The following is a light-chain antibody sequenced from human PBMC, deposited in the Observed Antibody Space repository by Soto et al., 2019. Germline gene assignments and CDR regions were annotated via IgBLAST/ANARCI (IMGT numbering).Light chain of an antibody. V-gene: IGKV1-27*01. CDR1: RGISNF. J-gene: IGKJ1*01. Sequence: DIQMTQSPSSLFASVGDRVTITCRAGRGISNFLARYQQKPGKVPNLLIYAPSSLQSGVPSRFSGSGTGTDFTLTISSLQPEDVATYYCQNYDSAPRTFGQGTKVEIK. CDR2: APS. CDR3: QNYDSAPRT.